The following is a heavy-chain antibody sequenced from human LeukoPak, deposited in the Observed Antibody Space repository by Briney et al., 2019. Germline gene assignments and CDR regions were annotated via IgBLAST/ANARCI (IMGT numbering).Heavy chain of an antibody. CDR3: AKDRYYDSSGPPGYYFDY. J-gene: IGHJ4*02. D-gene: IGHD3-22*01. CDR2: ISGSGGST. CDR1: GFTFSSYA. Sequence: GGSLRLSCAASGFTFSSYAMSWVRQAPGKGLEWVSAISGSGGSTYYADSVKGRFTISRDNSKNTLYLQMNSLRAEDTAVYYCAKDRYYDSSGPPGYYFDYWGQGTLVTVSS. V-gene: IGHV3-23*01.